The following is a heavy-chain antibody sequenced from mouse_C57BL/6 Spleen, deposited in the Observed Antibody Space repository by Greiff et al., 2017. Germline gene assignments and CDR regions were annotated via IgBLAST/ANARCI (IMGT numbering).Heavy chain of an antibody. D-gene: IGHD2-3*01. CDR1: GYSITSGYY. Sequence: EVQLQQSGPGLVKPSQSLSLTCSVTGYSITSGYYWNWIRQFPGNKLEWMGYISYDGSNNYNPSLKNRISITRDTSKNQFFVKLNSVTTEDTATYYCARDDGYYAWFAYWGQGTLVTVSA. J-gene: IGHJ3*01. CDR2: ISYDGSN. CDR3: ARDDGYYAWFAY. V-gene: IGHV3-6*01.